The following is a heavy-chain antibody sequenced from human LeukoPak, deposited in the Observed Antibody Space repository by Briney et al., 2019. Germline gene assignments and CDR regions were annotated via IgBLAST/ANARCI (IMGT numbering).Heavy chain of an antibody. V-gene: IGHV3-30*01. D-gene: IGHD2-15*01. CDR3: ASILRYCSGGSCYSDYYYYGMDV. J-gene: IGHJ6*02. Sequence: ADSVKGRFTISRDNSKNTLYLQMNSLRAEDTAVYYCASILRYCSGGSCYSDYYYYGMDVWGQGTTVTVSS.